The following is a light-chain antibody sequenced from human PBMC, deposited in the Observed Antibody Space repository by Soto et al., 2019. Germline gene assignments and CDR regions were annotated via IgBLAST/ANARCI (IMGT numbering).Light chain of an antibody. CDR2: GAS. V-gene: IGKV3-20*01. CDR3: QHYDSLPIT. J-gene: IGKJ1*01. Sequence: EIVLTQSPGTLSLSPGERATLSCRASQSVSSSYLAWYQQKPGQPPRLLIYGASSGATGIPDRFSGSGSGTDFTLTISRLEPEDFAVFYCQHYDSLPITFGQGTKVDIK. CDR1: QSVSSSY.